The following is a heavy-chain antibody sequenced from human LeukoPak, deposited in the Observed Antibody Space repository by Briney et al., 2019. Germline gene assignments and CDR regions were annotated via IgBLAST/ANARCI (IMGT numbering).Heavy chain of an antibody. CDR3: ARAPLYTAMAHYYFDY. V-gene: IGHV4-34*01. CDR1: GGSVSGYY. J-gene: IGHJ4*02. Sequence: SETLSLTCAVYGGSVSGYYWSWIRQPPGKGLEWIGEINHSGSTNYNPSLKSRVTISVDTSKNQFSLKLSSVTAADTAVYYCARAPLYTAMAHYYFDYWGQGTLVTVSS. CDR2: INHSGST. D-gene: IGHD5-18*01.